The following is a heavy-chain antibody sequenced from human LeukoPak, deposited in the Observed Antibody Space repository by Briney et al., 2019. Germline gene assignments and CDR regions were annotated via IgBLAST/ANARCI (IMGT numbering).Heavy chain of an antibody. CDR3: ARDSVQQLVFLMFDC. Sequence: SVKVSCKASGGTFSSYAISWVRQAPGQGLEWMGRIIPILGIANYAQKFQGRVTITADKSTSTAYMELSSLRSEDTAVYYCARDSVQQLVFLMFDCWGQGTTVTVSS. CDR2: IIPILGIA. D-gene: IGHD6-6*01. CDR1: GGTFSSYA. V-gene: IGHV1-69*04. J-gene: IGHJ4*02.